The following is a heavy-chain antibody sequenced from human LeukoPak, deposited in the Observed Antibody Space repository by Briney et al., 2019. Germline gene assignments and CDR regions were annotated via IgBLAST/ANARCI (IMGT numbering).Heavy chain of an antibody. V-gene: IGHV1-2*02. CDR2: INPNSGGT. CDR3: ARSYGDYGFRAYWYFDL. Sequence: ASVKVSCKASGYTFTGYYMHWVRQAPGQGLEWMGWINPNSGGTNYAQKFQGRVTMTRDTSISTAYMELSRLRSEDTAVYYCARSYGDYGFRAYWYFDLWGRGTLVTVSS. CDR1: GYTFTGYY. J-gene: IGHJ2*01. D-gene: IGHD4-17*01.